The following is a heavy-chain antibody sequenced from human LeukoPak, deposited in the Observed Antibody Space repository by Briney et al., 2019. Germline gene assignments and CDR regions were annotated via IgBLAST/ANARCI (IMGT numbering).Heavy chain of an antibody. CDR2: IYYSGST. CDR1: GGSISSYY. Sequence: SETLSLTCTVSGGSISSYYWSWIRQPPGKGLEWIGYIYYSGSTNYSPSLKSRVTISVDKSKNQFSLKRSSVTAADTAVYYCARQPLVRGTTYGMDVWGQGTTVTVSS. J-gene: IGHJ6*02. D-gene: IGHD2-2*01. CDR3: ARQPLVRGTTYGMDV. V-gene: IGHV4-59*08.